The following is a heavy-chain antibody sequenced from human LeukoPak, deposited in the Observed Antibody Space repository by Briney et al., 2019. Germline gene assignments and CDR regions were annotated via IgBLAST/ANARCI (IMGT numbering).Heavy chain of an antibody. CDR2: IYTSGST. CDR1: GGSISSYY. J-gene: IGHJ4*02. D-gene: IGHD3-10*01. Sequence: SETLSLTCTVSGGSISSYYWSWIRQPAGKGLEWIGRIYTSGSTNYNPSLKSRVTISVDTSKNQFSLKLSSVTAADTAVYYCARDSLSLLWFGELPISPFRDWGQGTLVTVSS. V-gene: IGHV4-4*07. CDR3: ARDSLSLLWFGELPISPFRD.